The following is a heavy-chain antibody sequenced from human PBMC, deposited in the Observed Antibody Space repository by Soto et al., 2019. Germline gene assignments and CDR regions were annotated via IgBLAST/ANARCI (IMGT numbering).Heavy chain of an antibody. CDR2: ISYDGSNK. J-gene: IGHJ6*02. CDR1: GFTFSSYA. D-gene: IGHD6-13*01. Sequence: PGGSLRLSCAVSGFTFSSYAMHWVRQAPGKGLEWVAVISYDGSNKYYADSVKGRFTISRDNTKNTLYLQMNSLRAEDTAVYYCARDLGIGAADVYYYYGMDVWGQGTTVTVSS. CDR3: ARDLGIGAADVYYYYGMDV. V-gene: IGHV3-30-3*01.